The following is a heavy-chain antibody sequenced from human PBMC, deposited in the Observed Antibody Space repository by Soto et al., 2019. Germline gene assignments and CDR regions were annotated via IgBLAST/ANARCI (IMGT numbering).Heavy chain of an antibody. CDR1: GYTFTSYA. CDR3: AGGGIAVADFDY. D-gene: IGHD6-19*01. V-gene: IGHV1-3*01. J-gene: IGHJ4*02. Sequence: QVQLVQSGAEVKKPGASVKVSCKASGYTFTSYAMHWVRQAPGQRLEWMGWINAGNGNTKYSQKFQGRVTITRDTSASTAYMELSSLRSEDTAVYYCAGGGIAVADFDYWGQGTLVTVSS. CDR2: INAGNGNT.